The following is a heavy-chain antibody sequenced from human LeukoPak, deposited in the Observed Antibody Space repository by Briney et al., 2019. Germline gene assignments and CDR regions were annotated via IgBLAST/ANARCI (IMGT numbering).Heavy chain of an antibody. D-gene: IGHD3-16*01. CDR2: IYYSGST. CDR3: AREELSRGLGGYYFDY. Sequence: SETLSLTCTVSGGSISSYYWSWIRQPPGKGLEWIGYIYYSGSTNYNPSLKSRVTISVDTSKNQFSLKLSSVTAADTAVYYCAREELSRGLGGYYFDYWGQGTLVTVSS. CDR1: GGSISSYY. J-gene: IGHJ4*02. V-gene: IGHV4-59*01.